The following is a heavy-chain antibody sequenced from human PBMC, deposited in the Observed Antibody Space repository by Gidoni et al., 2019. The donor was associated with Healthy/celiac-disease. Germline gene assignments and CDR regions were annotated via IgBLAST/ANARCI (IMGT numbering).Heavy chain of an antibody. J-gene: IGHJ3*02. Sequence: EVQLVESGGGLVQPGGSLRLSCAASAFTVSSNYIRWVRQAPGQGLEWVSVIYSGGSTYYEDSVKGRFTISRHNSKNTLYLKMNSLRAEDTAVYYCARERVGYSGYDHRYDAFDIWGQGTMVTVSS. CDR3: ARERVGYSGYDHRYDAFDI. CDR1: AFTVSSNY. CDR2: IYSGGST. D-gene: IGHD5-12*01. V-gene: IGHV3-53*04.